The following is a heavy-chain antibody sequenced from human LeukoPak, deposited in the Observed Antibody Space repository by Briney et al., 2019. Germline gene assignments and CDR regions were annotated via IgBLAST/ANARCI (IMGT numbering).Heavy chain of an antibody. Sequence: GGSLRLSCAASGFTFDDYAMHWVRQAPGKGLEWVSLISWDGGSTYYADSAKGRFTISRDNSKNSLYLQMNSLRAEDTALYYCAKDKGPGIVGAYHYFDYWGQGTLVTVSS. CDR2: ISWDGGST. D-gene: IGHD1-26*01. V-gene: IGHV3-43D*03. CDR1: GFTFDDYA. CDR3: AKDKGPGIVGAYHYFDY. J-gene: IGHJ4*02.